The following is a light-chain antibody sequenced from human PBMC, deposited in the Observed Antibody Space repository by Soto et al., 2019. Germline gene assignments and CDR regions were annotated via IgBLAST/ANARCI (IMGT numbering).Light chain of an antibody. Sequence: EIVLTQSPGTLSLSPVERATLSCRASQSVSTYLAWYQQTPGQGPRLLIYGASNRATGIPARFSGSGSGTDFTLTISSLEPEDFAVYYCQQRSNGITFGQGTRLEIK. V-gene: IGKV3-11*01. J-gene: IGKJ5*01. CDR2: GAS. CDR3: QQRSNGIT. CDR1: QSVSTY.